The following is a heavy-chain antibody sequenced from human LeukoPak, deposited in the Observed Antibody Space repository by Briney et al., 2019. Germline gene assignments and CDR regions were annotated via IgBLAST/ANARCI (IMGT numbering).Heavy chain of an antibody. CDR3: ARVDTAMVTADY. CDR2: IIPIFGTA. J-gene: IGHJ4*02. CDR1: GGTFSSYA. V-gene: IGHV1-69*05. Sequence: SVKVSCKASGGTFSSYAISWVRQAPGQGLEWMGGIIPIFGTANYAQKFQGRVTITTDESTSTAYMELSSLRSEDTAVYYCARVDTAMVTADYSGQGTLVTVSS. D-gene: IGHD5-18*01.